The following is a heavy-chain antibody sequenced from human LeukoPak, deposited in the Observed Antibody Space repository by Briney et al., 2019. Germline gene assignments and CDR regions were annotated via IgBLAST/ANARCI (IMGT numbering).Heavy chain of an antibody. CDR2: IYYNGST. CDR1: GGSISSCGYY. J-gene: IGHJ4*02. CDR3: ANSSFYRREIFAY. V-gene: IGHV4-31*03. D-gene: IGHD5-24*01. Sequence: PSQTLSLTCTVSGGSISSCGYYWSWMRQDPGKGLEWVGYIYYNGSTYYNPSLKSRLTTSVDTSKTLSALKLRTESAADTAAYYCANSSFYRREIFAYWGQGTLVTVAS.